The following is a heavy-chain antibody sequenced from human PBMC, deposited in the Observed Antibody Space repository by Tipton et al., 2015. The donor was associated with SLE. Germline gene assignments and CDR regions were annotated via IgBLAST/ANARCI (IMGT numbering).Heavy chain of an antibody. CDR1: RVSMKSGAYY. CDR3: ASPGGGSGSFDAFDI. Sequence: TLSLTCAVSRVSMKSGAYYWTWIRQHPGQGLEFIGYIFYTGGTYYNPSLKSRATISADTSNNEFSLRLTSVTAADTAIYYCASPGGGSGSFDAFDIWGQGPMVTVSS. D-gene: IGHD3-10*01. V-gene: IGHV4-31*11. CDR2: IFYTGGT. J-gene: IGHJ3*02.